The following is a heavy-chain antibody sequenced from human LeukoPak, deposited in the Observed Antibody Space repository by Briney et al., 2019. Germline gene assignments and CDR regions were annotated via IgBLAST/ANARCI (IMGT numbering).Heavy chain of an antibody. CDR3: TSALLKYSASLRY. CDR1: GFTFSDHY. J-gene: IGHJ4*02. Sequence: GSLRLSCAASGFTFSDHYMDWVRQAPGKGLEWVGRIRNKANRDTTEYAASVKGRFTISRDDSKNLLHLQMSSLKTEDTAVYYCTSALLKYSASLRYWGQGALVTVSS. D-gene: IGHD4-11*01. V-gene: IGHV3-72*01. CDR2: IRNKANRDTT.